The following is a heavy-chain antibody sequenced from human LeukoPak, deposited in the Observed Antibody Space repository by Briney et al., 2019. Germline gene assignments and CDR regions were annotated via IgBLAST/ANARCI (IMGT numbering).Heavy chain of an antibody. CDR2: IKHDGSER. CDR1: GFTFSSYW. CDR3: ARDGVTVTYYYMDV. Sequence: GESLRLSCAASGFTFSSYWMNWVRQAPGKGLEWVANIKHDGSERYYVDSVKGRFTISRDNAKNSLYLQMNSLRAEDTAVYYCARDGVTVTYYYMDVWGKGTTVTVSS. V-gene: IGHV3-7*01. D-gene: IGHD4-11*01. J-gene: IGHJ6*03.